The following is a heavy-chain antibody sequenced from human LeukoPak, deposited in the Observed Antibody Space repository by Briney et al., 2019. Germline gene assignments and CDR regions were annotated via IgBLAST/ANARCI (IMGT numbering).Heavy chain of an antibody. D-gene: IGHD2-2*01. V-gene: IGHV3-43*01. CDR2: ISWDGGST. J-gene: IGHJ6*02. CDR3: AKASVVVGPLAYYYYGMDV. Sequence: GGSLRLSCAASGFTFYDYTMHWVRQAPGKGLEWVSLISWDGGSTYYADSVKGRFTISRDNSKNSLYLQMNSLRTEDTALYYCAKASVVVGPLAYYYYGMDVWGQGTTVTVSS. CDR1: GFTFYDYT.